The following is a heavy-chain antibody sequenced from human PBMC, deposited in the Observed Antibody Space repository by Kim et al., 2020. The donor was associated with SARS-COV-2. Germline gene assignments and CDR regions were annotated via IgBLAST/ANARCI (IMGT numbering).Heavy chain of an antibody. CDR3: AREQTAMGDAHLDS. Sequence: SVKVSCKASGYTFSSYSIHWVRQAPGQGLEWMGGINPISGTANYAQKFQGRVTMTADESTSTAYMELSSLRSEDTAVYYCAREQTAMGDAHLDSWGQGTLGTLS. V-gene: IGHV1-69*13. CDR2: INPISGTA. CDR1: GYTFSSYS. D-gene: IGHD5-18*01. J-gene: IGHJ4*02.